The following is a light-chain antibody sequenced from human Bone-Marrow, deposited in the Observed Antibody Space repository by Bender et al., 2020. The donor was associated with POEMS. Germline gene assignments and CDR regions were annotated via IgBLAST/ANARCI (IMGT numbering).Light chain of an antibody. CDR2: DDN. CDR3: QAWDSSSDHYV. J-gene: IGLJ1*01. V-gene: IGLV3-21*04. Sequence: SYALTQPPSVSVAPGETARITCGGKSIGSKSVQWYQQKPGQAPVLVMYDDNDRPSGIPERFSGSNSGNPATLTISRVEAGDDADYFCQAWDSSSDHYVFGAGTKVTVL. CDR1: SIGSKS.